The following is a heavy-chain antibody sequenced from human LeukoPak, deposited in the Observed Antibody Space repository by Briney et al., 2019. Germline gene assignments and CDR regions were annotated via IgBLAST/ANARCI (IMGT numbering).Heavy chain of an antibody. CDR1: GVTFSTYW. CDR2: IRNKANSYTT. D-gene: IGHD3-3*02. V-gene: IGHV3-72*01. CDR3: ASSKAPFRNFDY. J-gene: IGHJ4*02. Sequence: VGSLRLSCAGSGVTFSTYWMSWVRQAPGKGLEWVGRIRNKANSYTTEYAESVKGRFTMSRDDSHNSLYLQMNSLQTEDTAVYYCASSKAPFRNFDYWGQGTLVTVSS.